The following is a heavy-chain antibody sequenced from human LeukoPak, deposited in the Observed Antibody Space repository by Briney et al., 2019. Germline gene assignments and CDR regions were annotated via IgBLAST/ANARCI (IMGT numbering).Heavy chain of an antibody. CDR3: ARLGDSSSRLYYFDY. Sequence: PSETLSLTCTVTGGSISCYYWSRFRQPPGKGLEGIGYFHYSGSTKYNPSLKSRVTISVDTSKNQFSMKLSSVTAADTAVYYCARLGDSSSRLYYFDYWGQGTLVTVSS. D-gene: IGHD6-6*01. CDR1: GGSISCYY. CDR2: FHYSGST. J-gene: IGHJ4*02. V-gene: IGHV4-59*12.